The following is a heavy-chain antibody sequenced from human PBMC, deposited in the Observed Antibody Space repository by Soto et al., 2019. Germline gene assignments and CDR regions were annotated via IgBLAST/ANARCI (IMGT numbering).Heavy chain of an antibody. D-gene: IGHD4-4*01. CDR2: ISSSSSYI. J-gene: IGHJ4*02. Sequence: EVQLVGSGGGLDNPAGSVRLSCAAHGLDFSTYDMNWVRQAPGKGLEWVSFISSSSSYIYYAASVKGRFTISRDNAKNSLFLQMNSLRAEDTAVYYCATHTVPTDYWGQGTLVTVSS. V-gene: IGHV3-21*01. CDR1: GLDFSTYD. CDR3: ATHTVPTDY.